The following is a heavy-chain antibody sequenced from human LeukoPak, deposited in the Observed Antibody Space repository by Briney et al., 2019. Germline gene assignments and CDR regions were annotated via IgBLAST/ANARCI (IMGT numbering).Heavy chain of an antibody. Sequence: GGSLRLSCAASGFTFSSYNMHWVRQAPGKGLEWVAVISYDGSNKYYADSVKGRFSTSRDNAKNTLYLQMNSLRVEDTAVYYCARGRPHGNDYWGQGTLVTVSS. CDR3: ARGRPHGNDY. D-gene: IGHD4-23*01. V-gene: IGHV3-30-3*01. CDR1: GFTFSSYN. J-gene: IGHJ4*02. CDR2: ISYDGSNK.